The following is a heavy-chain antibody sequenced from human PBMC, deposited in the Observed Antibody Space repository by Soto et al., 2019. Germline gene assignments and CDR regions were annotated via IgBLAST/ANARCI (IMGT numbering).Heavy chain of an antibody. V-gene: IGHV3-30*03. CDR3: ARTSYRGNFYMGDCLDS. J-gene: IGHJ4*02. D-gene: IGHD1-26*01. CDR1: GFTLSTYG. Sequence: QGQLVGSGGGVVQSGRSLRLSCAASGFTLSTYGMHWVRQAPGKGLEWVALISFDEKDKFYADSVKGRFTISRDNSNNTLYLQMNSLRPEDKGVYFCARTSYRGNFYMGDCLDSWGQGTPVTVS. CDR2: ISFDEKDK.